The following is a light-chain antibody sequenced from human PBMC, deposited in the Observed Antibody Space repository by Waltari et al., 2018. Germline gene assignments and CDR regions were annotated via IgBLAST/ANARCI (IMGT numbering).Light chain of an antibody. J-gene: IGKJ1*01. CDR1: QSVSRA. V-gene: IGKV3-20*01. CDR3: QHYVSLPVT. CDR2: GAS. Sequence: EIVLTQSPGPLSLSPGERATLPCRASQSVSRALAWYQQNPVQAPRLLIYGASNRATGIPDRFSGSGSGTDFSLIISRLEPEDFAVYYCQHYVSLPVTFGQGTKV.